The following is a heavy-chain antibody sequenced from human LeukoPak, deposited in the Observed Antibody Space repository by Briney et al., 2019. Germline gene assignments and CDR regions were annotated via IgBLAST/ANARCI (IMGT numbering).Heavy chain of an antibody. Sequence: PGGSLRLSCAASGFIVSRNYMSWVRQAPGKGLEWVSVIYSGGSTYYADSVKGRFTISRDNSKNMLYLQMNSLRAEDTAVYYCARGTNEAFDIWGQGTMVTVSS. CDR2: IYSGGST. CDR3: ARGTNEAFDI. D-gene: IGHD1-1*01. CDR1: GFIVSRNY. J-gene: IGHJ3*02. V-gene: IGHV3-53*01.